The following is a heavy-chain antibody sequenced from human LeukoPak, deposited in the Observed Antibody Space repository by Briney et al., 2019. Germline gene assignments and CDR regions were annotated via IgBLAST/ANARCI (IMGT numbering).Heavy chain of an antibody. CDR3: AKDTGIAVYYYGMDV. J-gene: IGHJ6*02. D-gene: IGHD6-19*01. V-gene: IGHV3-9*01. CDR2: ISWNSGSI. Sequence: GGSLRLSCAASGFTFDDYAMHWVRQAPGKGLEWVSGISWNSGSIGYADSVKGRFTISRDNAKNSLYLQMNSLRAEDTALYYCAKDTGIAVYYYGMDVWGQGTTVTVSS. CDR1: GFTFDDYA.